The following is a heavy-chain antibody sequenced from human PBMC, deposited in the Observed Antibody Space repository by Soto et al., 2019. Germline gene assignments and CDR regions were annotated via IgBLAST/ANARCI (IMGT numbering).Heavy chain of an antibody. CDR1: GFTFSDYY. CDR3: ARGGGYCSGGSCYSFSYYYYYMHV. J-gene: IGHJ6*03. Sequence: QVQLVESGGGLVKPGGSLRLSCAASGFTFSDYYMSWIRQAPGKGLEWVSYISSSGSTIYYADSVKGRFTISRDNAKNSLYLQTNSLRAEDPAVYYCARGGGYCSGGSCYSFSYYYYYMHVWGKGTTDTVSS. V-gene: IGHV3-11*01. CDR2: ISSSGSTI. D-gene: IGHD2-15*01.